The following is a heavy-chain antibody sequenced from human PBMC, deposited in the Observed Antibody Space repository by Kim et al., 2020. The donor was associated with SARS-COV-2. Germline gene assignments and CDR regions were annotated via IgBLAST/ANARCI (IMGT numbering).Heavy chain of an antibody. J-gene: IGHJ6*02. CDR1: GYSFTSYW. V-gene: IGHV5-51*01. CDR3: ARWGLRGSYYYYGMDV. CDR2: IYPGDSDT. D-gene: IGHD3-10*01. Sequence: GASLKISCKGSGYSFTSYWIGWVRQMPGKGLEWMGIIYPGDSDTRYSPSFQGQVTISADKSISTAYLQWSSLKASDTAMYYCARWGLRGSYYYYGMDVWGQGTTVTVSS.